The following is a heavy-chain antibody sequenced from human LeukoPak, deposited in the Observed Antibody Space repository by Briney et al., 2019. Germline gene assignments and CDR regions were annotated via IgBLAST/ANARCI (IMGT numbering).Heavy chain of an antibody. V-gene: IGHV3-11*04. J-gene: IGHJ4*02. Sequence: KAGGSLRLSCAASGFTFSDYYMSWIRQAPGKGLEWVSYISSSGSTIYYADSVKGRFTISRDNAKNSLYLQMNSLRAEDTAVYYCTRLIAAAKKFDYWGQGTLVTVSS. CDR3: TRLIAAAKKFDY. CDR2: ISSSGSTI. CDR1: GFTFSDYY. D-gene: IGHD6-13*01.